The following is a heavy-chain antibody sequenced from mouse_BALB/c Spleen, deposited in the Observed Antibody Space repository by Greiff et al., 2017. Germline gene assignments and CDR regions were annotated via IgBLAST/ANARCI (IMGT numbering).Heavy chain of an antibody. V-gene: IGHV5-6*01. CDR1: GFTFSSYG. J-gene: IGHJ3*01. Sequence: EVQVVESGGDLVKPGGSLKLSCAASGFTFSSYGMSWVRQTPDKRLEWVATISSGGSYTYYPDSVKGRFTISRDNAKNTLYLQMSSLKSEDTAMYYCARHSGQLVFAYWGQGTLVTVSA. CDR2: ISSGGSYT. CDR3: ARHSGQLVFAY. D-gene: IGHD4-1*02.